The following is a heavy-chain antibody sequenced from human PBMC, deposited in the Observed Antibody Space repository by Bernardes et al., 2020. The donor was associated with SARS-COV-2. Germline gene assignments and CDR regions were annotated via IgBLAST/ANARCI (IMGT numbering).Heavy chain of an antibody. Sequence: VGSLRLSCAASGFTFSTYYMNWARQAPGKGLEWVSAVRPTGLKTFYADSVKGRFTISRDNSKNTLYLQMNSLRDDDTAMYFCARGLAETYWYFDLWGHGTLVTVSS. CDR3: ARGLAETYWYFDL. CDR1: GFTFSTYY. CDR2: VRPTGLKT. V-gene: IGHV3-23*01. J-gene: IGHJ2*01.